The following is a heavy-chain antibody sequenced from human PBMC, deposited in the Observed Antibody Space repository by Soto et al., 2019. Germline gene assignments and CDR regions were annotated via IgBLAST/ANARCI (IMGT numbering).Heavy chain of an antibody. V-gene: IGHV4-61*01. J-gene: IGHJ4*02. CDR3: ARVLEAYCGGDCSRAFDY. CDR1: GGSVSSGSYY. Sequence: SETLSLTCTVSGGSVSSGSYYWSWIRQPPGKGLEWIGYIYYSGSTNYNPSLKSRVTISVDMSKNQFSLKLSSVTAADTAVYYCARVLEAYCGGDCSRAFDYWGQGTLVTVSS. CDR2: IYYSGST. D-gene: IGHD2-21*02.